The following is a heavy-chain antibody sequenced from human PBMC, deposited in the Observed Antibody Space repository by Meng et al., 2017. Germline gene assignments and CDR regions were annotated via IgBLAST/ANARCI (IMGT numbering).Heavy chain of an antibody. D-gene: IGHD6-13*01. CDR2: IYYSGST. Sequence: QLQLQESGPGLVKPSETLSLTCTVSGGSISSSSYYWGWIRQPPGKGLEWIGSIYYSGSTYYNPSLKSRVTISVDTSKNQFSLKLSSVTAADTAVYYCASGGEQQLTQNWFDPWGRGTLVTVSS. J-gene: IGHJ5*02. V-gene: IGHV4-39*07. CDR1: GGSISSSSYY. CDR3: ASGGEQQLTQNWFDP.